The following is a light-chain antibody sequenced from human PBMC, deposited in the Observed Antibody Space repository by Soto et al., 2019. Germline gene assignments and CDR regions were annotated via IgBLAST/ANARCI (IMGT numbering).Light chain of an antibody. CDR2: AAS. Sequence: DIQMTQSPSSVSASVGDRVTITCRASQDISSWLAWYQQKPGKPPKLLIYAASRLQSGVPSRFSGSGSGTDFSLTISSLQPEDFATYHCQQGHSFPLTFGGGTKV. V-gene: IGKV1-12*01. CDR1: QDISSW. J-gene: IGKJ4*01. CDR3: QQGHSFPLT.